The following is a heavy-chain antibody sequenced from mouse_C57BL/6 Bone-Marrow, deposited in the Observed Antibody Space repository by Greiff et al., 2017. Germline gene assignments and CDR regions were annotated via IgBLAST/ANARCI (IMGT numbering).Heavy chain of an antibody. CDR2: IWTGGVT. CDR3: ARFYYGSSWGFAY. Sequence: QVQLKESGPGLVAPSQSLSITCTVSGFSLTSYAISWVRQPPGKGLEWLGVIWTGGVTNYNSALKSRLSISKDNSKSQVFLKMNSLQTDDTARYYCARFYYGSSWGFAYWGQGTLVTVSA. D-gene: IGHD1-1*01. V-gene: IGHV2-9-1*01. CDR1: GFSLTSYA. J-gene: IGHJ3*01.